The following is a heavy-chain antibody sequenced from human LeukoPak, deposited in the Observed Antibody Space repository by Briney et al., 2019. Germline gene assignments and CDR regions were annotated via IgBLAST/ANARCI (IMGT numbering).Heavy chain of an antibody. V-gene: IGHV3-23*01. CDR1: GFTFTSYS. CDR2: ISGSGGST. D-gene: IGHD2-21*02. CDR3: AKGHCGGDCYSYFDY. J-gene: IGHJ4*02. Sequence: PGGSLRLSCAASGFTFTSYSMNWVRQAPGKGLEWVSAISGSGGSTYYADSVKGRFTISRDNSKNTLYLQMNSLRAEDTAVYYCAKGHCGGDCYSYFDYWGQGTLVTVSS.